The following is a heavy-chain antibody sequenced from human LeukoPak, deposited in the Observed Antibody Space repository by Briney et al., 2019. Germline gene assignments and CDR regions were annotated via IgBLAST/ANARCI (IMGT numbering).Heavy chain of an antibody. J-gene: IGHJ4*02. CDR2: ISASGGDT. Sequence: GGSLRLSCVVSGLTFSSYSMSWVRQAPGEGLEWVSGISASGGDTWYPDSVKGRFTISRDNSKNTLFLQMNSLRVEDTAIYYCAQDAAGPEYWGQGTRVTVSS. CDR3: AQDAAGPEY. V-gene: IGHV3-23*01. D-gene: IGHD6-13*01. CDR1: GLTFSSYS.